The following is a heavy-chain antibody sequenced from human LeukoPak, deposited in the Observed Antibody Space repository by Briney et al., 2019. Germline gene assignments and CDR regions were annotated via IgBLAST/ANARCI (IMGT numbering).Heavy chain of an antibody. Sequence: SQILSLTFAISGDSVSSNSAAWNWIRQPPSRGLEWLGRTYYRSKWSNNYAISVRSRITINPDTSKNQFSLHLNSVTPEDTAVYYCARSKDVAGPGTNAFDIWGQGTMVTVSS. CDR1: GDSVSSNSAA. CDR3: ARSKDVAGPGTNAFDI. CDR2: TYYRSKWSN. J-gene: IGHJ3*02. D-gene: IGHD6-13*01. V-gene: IGHV6-1*01.